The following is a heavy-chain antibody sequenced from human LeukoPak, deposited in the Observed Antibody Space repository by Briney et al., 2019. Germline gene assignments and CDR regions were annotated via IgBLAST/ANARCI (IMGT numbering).Heavy chain of an antibody. Sequence: PGGSLRLSCTISGFTFATYDMNWVHHTPGKGLEWLSYISSIGSTTHYADSVKGRFTISTDNTQNSLYLQMNGLTAEDTAVYYCVRAGGISNTLDYWGQGAQVASSS. CDR3: VRAGGISNTLDY. V-gene: IGHV3-48*03. J-gene: IGHJ4*02. CDR1: GFTFATYD. CDR2: ISSIGSTT. D-gene: IGHD2-21*01.